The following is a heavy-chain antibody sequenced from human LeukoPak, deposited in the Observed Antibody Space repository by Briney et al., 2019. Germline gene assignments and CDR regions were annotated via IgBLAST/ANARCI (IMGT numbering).Heavy chain of an antibody. V-gene: IGHV3-30*18. J-gene: IGHJ4*02. Sequence: PGGSLRLSCAASGFTFSSYGMHWVRQAPGKGLEWVAVISYDGSNKYYADSVKGRFTISRDNSKNTLYLQMNSLRAEDTAVYYCAKDGLIGTGDYWGQGTLVTVSS. D-gene: IGHD2-8*02. CDR1: GFTFSSYG. CDR3: AKDGLIGTGDY. CDR2: ISYDGSNK.